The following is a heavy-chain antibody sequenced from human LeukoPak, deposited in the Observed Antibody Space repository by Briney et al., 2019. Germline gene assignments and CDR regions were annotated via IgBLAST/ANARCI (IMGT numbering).Heavy chain of an antibody. D-gene: IGHD4-17*01. CDR1: GYTLTGYY. J-gene: IGHJ6*02. Sequence: GASVKVSCKASGYTLTGYYMHWVRQAPGQGLEWMGWINPNSGGTNYAQKFQGRVTMTRDTSISTAYMELSRLRSDDTAVYYCASGGVTTVTGGYYYYGMDVWGQGTTVTVSS. CDR2: INPNSGGT. V-gene: IGHV1-2*02. CDR3: ASGGVTTVTGGYYYYGMDV.